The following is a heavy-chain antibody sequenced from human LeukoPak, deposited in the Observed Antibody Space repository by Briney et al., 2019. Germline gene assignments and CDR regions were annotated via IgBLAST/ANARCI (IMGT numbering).Heavy chain of an antibody. CDR2: IYSGGST. CDR1: GFTVSNNY. D-gene: IGHD3-10*01. J-gene: IGHJ4*02. V-gene: IGHV3-66*01. CDR3: AASAGPINF. Sequence: PGGSLRLSCEASGFTVSNNYMNWVRQAPGKGLEWVSVIYSGGSTYYADSVKGRFTISRDNSKNTLYLQMNSLRAEDTAVYYCAASAGPINFWGQGTLVTVSS.